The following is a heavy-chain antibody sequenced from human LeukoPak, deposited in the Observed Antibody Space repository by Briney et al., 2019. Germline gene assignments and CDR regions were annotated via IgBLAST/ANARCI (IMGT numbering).Heavy chain of an antibody. CDR2: IETAGDS. V-gene: IGHV3-13*01. D-gene: IGHD6-19*01. CDR1: GFTFSICD. CDR3: ARGDSSGWGLDY. Sequence: GSLRLSCAASGFTFSICDMHWVRQVPGEGLEWVSVIETAGDSYYSDSVKGRFTISRENAKNSLYLQMTSLRAGDTAVYYCARGDSSGWGLDYWGQGILVTVSS. J-gene: IGHJ4*02.